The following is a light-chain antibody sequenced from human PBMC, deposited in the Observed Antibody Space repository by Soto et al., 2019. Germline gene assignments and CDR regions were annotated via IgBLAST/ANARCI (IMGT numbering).Light chain of an antibody. V-gene: IGKV3-20*01. Sequence: EIVLTQSPGTLSLSPGERATLSCRASQSVNSNFLAWYQQKPGQAPRLLIYGASSRATGIPDRFSGSGSGTDFPLTISRLEPEDFAVYYCQQYGSSPLYTFGQGTKLEIK. J-gene: IGKJ2*01. CDR3: QQYGSSPLYT. CDR2: GAS. CDR1: QSVNSNF.